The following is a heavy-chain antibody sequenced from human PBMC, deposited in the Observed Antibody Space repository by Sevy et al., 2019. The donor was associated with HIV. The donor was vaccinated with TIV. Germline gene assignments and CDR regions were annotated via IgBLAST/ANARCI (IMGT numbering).Heavy chain of an antibody. CDR3: AREDYYVSGSYFFDP. CDR1: AFTLSRYS. J-gene: IGHJ5*02. D-gene: IGHD3-22*01. CDR2: ISISSNYI. Sequence: GGSLRLSCAASAFTLSRYSMNWVRQAPGKGLEWVSSISISSNYIYYADSVKGRFTISRDNAKNSLYLQMTSLRAEDTAVYYCAREDYYVSGSYFFDPWGQGTLVTVSS. V-gene: IGHV3-21*01.